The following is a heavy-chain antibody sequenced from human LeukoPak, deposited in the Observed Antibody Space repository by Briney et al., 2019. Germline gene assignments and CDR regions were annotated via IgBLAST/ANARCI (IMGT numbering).Heavy chain of an antibody. V-gene: IGHV1-24*01. CDR2: FDAEDGET. J-gene: IGHJ6*03. CDR1: GYTLTELS. CDR3: ARGPIAAAGPHYYYYMAV. Sequence: GASVTVSCKVSGYTLTELSMHWVGQAPGKGREGMGGFDAEDGETIYAQKFQGRVTMTEDTSTDTAYMELSSLRSEDTAVYYCARGPIAAAGPHYYYYMAVWGKGTTVTASS. D-gene: IGHD6-13*01.